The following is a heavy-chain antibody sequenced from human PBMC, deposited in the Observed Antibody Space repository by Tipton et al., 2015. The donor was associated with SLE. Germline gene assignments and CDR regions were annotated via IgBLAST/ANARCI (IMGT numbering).Heavy chain of an antibody. Sequence: LRLSCTVSGGSISSSYWSWIRQPPGKSLEWIGFNYYNGGTNYNPSLESRLTISVDTSKKQFSLNLSSVTAADTAIYYCARGFSAADFWSGYFVNWFDPWGQGTLVTVSS. CDR1: GGSISSSY. V-gene: IGHV4-59*08. CDR3: ARGFSAADFWSGYFVNWFDP. D-gene: IGHD3-3*01. J-gene: IGHJ5*02. CDR2: NYYNGGT.